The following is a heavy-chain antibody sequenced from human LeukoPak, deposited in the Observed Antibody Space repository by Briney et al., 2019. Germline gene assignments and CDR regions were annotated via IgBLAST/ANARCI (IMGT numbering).Heavy chain of an antibody. CDR3: ARGHPLYYYDSSGYLNENYYYYYGMDV. V-gene: IGHV1-2*06. Sequence: ASVKVSCKASGYTFINYAISWVRQAPGQGLEWMGRINPNSGGTNYAQKFQGRVTMTRDTSISTAYMELSRLRSDDTAVYYCARGHPLYYYDSSGYLNENYYYYYGMDVWGQGTTVTVSS. D-gene: IGHD3-22*01. CDR1: GYTFINYA. J-gene: IGHJ6*02. CDR2: INPNSGGT.